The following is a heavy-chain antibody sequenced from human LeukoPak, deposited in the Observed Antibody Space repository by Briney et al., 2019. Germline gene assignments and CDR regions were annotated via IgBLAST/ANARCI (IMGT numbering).Heavy chain of an antibody. D-gene: IGHD4-17*01. J-gene: IGHJ6*02. CDR1: GGSFSGYY. V-gene: IGHV4-34*01. Sequence: PSETLSLTCAVYGGSFSGYYWSWLRQPPGKGLEWIGEINHSGSTNYNPSLKSRVTISVDTSKNQFSLKLSSVTAADTAVYYCARVYGDSDYYYYGMDVWGQGTTVTVSS. CDR3: ARVYGDSDYYYYGMDV. CDR2: INHSGST.